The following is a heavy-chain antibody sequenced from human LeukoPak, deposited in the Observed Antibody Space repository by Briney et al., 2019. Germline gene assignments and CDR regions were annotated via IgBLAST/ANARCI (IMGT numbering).Heavy chain of an antibody. CDR1: GFTFDDYG. J-gene: IGHJ4*02. D-gene: IGHD6-19*01. CDR3: AKFSVAGTDY. Sequence: GGSLRLSCAASGFTFDDYGMSWVRHAPGKGLEWVAFIRYDGSNKYYADSVKGRFTISRDNSKNTLYLQMNSLRAEDTAVYYCAKFSVAGTDYWGQGTLVTVSS. V-gene: IGHV3-30*02. CDR2: IRYDGSNK.